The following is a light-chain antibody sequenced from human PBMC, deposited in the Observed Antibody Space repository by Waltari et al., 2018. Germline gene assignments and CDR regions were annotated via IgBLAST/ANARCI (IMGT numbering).Light chain of an antibody. CDR2: GAY. CDR1: QSVSTY. Sequence: SCRASQSVSTYLAWYQQKPGQAPRLLIYGAYSSAAGIPDRFSGSGYGTDFSLTISRLEPEDFAVYYCQHHVRLPTTFGQGTRVEIK. J-gene: IGKJ1*01. CDR3: QHHVRLPTT. V-gene: IGKV3-20*01.